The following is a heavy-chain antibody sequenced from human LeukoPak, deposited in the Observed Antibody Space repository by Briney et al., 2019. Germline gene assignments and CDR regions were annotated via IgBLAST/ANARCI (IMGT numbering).Heavy chain of an antibody. CDR1: GFTFSSYG. J-gene: IGHJ4*02. CDR3: ARSPLEYYFDY. D-gene: IGHD1-1*01. CDR2: IWYDGSNK. V-gene: IGHV3-33*01. Sequence: GGSLRLSCAASGFTFSSYGMRWVRQAPGKGLEWVAVIWYDGSNKYYADSVKGRFTISRDNSKNTLYLQMNSLRAEDTAVYYCARSPLEYYFDYWGQGTLVTVSS.